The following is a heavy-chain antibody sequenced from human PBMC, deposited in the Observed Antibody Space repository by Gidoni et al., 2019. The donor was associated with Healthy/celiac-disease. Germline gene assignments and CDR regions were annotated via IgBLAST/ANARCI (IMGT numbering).Heavy chain of an antibody. Sequence: QVQLVESGGGVVQPGRSLRLSCAASGFTFSSYGMHWVRQAPGKGLEWVAVIWYDGSNKYYADSVKGRFTISRDNSKNTLYLQMNSLRAEDTAVYYCARAGDYYDSSGYYNYYGMDVWGLGTTVTVSS. CDR2: IWYDGSNK. CDR1: GFTFSSYG. V-gene: IGHV3-33*01. J-gene: IGHJ6*02. CDR3: ARAGDYYDSSGYYNYYGMDV. D-gene: IGHD3-22*01.